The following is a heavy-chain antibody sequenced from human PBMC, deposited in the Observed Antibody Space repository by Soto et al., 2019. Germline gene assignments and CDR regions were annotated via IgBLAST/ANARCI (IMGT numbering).Heavy chain of an antibody. Sequence: DGSLRLSCVASGCTFYNYAMTWVRLAPGKGLEWVSTVLQSGDGTFYADSVRGRFIISRDNSKNTLYLQMSRLRAEDTALYRCVRDYYHFWGSYSDIPLDVWGQGAMVTVSS. CDR3: VRDYYHFWGSYSDIPLDV. CDR2: VLQSGDGT. J-gene: IGHJ4*02. V-gene: IGHV3-23*01. D-gene: IGHD3-16*01. CDR1: GCTFYNYA.